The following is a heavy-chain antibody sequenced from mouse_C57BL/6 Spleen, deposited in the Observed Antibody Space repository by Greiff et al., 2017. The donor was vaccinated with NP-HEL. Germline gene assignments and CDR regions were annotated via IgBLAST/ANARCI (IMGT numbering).Heavy chain of an antibody. CDR1: GYTFTSYT. V-gene: IGHV1-4*01. D-gene: IGHD1-1*01. Sequence: VQLQQSGAELARPGASVKMSCKASGYTFTSYTMHWVKQRPGQGLEWIGYINPSSGYTKYNQKFKDKATLTADKSSSTAYMQLSSLTSEDSAVYYGARSGGRSWGCAYWGQGTLVTVSA. CDR3: ARSGGRSWGCAY. J-gene: IGHJ3*01. CDR2: INPSSGYT.